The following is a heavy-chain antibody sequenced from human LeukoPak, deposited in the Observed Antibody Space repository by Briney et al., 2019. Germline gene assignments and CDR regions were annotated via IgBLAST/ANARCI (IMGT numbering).Heavy chain of an antibody. CDR1: GYTFTNYG. CDR2: ISAYNGNT. V-gene: IGHV1-18*01. CDR3: ARDLDIVVALAAPRHYGMDV. Sequence: ASVKVSCKASGYTFTNYGISWVRQAPGQGLEWMGWISAYNGNTNYVQKLQGRVTMTTDTSASTAYMELRSLSSDDTAVYYCARDLDIVVALAAPRHYGMDVWGQGTTVTVSS. D-gene: IGHD2-2*01. J-gene: IGHJ6*02.